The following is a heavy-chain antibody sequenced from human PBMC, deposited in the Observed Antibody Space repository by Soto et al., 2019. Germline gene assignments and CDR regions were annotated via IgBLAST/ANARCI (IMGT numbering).Heavy chain of an antibody. V-gene: IGHV3-23*01. CDR1: GFTFSSYA. J-gene: IGHJ6*02. CDR3: AKGGITIFGVVIIDYYYGMDV. D-gene: IGHD3-3*01. CDR2: ISGSGGST. Sequence: XESLRLSCAASGFTFSSYAMSGVRQAPGKGLEWVSAISGSGGSTYYADSVKGRFTISRDNSKNTLYLQMNSLRAEDTAVYYCAKGGITIFGVVIIDYYYGMDVWGQGTTVTVSS.